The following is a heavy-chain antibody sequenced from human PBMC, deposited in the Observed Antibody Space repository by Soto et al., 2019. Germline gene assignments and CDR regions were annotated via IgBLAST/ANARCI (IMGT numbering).Heavy chain of an antibody. V-gene: IGHV4-59*01. CDR2: IYYSGST. Sequence: SETLSLTCTVSGGSISSYYWSWIRQPPGKGLEWIGYIYYSGSTNYNPSLKSRVTISVDTSKNQFSLKLSSVTAADTAVYYCARAEDSSGYYGGYFHYWGQGTLVTVSS. CDR1: GGSISSYY. J-gene: IGHJ4*02. D-gene: IGHD3-22*01. CDR3: ARAEDSSGYYGGYFHY.